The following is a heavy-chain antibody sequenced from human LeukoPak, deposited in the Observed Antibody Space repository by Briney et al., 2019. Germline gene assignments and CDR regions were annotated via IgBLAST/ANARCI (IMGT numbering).Heavy chain of an antibody. Sequence: GGSLRLSCAASGMPFNLFDMNWVRQVPGKGLEWVSCISGDSSHIYYADSVKGRFTISRDNAQNPLFLQMDSLRVEDTAVYYCARDRGNPWNVYYYMDVWGEGTTVTVSS. V-gene: IGHV3-21*01. CDR2: ISGDSSHI. CDR3: ARDRGNPWNVYYYMDV. D-gene: IGHD1-1*01. J-gene: IGHJ6*03. CDR1: GMPFNLFD.